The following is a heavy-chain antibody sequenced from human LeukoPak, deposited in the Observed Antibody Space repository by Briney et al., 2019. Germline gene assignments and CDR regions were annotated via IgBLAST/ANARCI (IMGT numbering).Heavy chain of an antibody. CDR1: GFTLSSYG. D-gene: IGHD2-15*01. CDR2: ISGSGGST. CDR3: ARGADGVSSNSRGWFDP. V-gene: IGHV3-23*01. J-gene: IGHJ5*02. Sequence: GGSLRLSCAASGFTLSSYGMSWVRQAPGKGLEWVSAISGSGGSTYYADSVKGRFTISRDNSKNTLYLQMNSLRAEDTAVYSCARGADGVSSNSRGWFDPWGQGTLVTVSS.